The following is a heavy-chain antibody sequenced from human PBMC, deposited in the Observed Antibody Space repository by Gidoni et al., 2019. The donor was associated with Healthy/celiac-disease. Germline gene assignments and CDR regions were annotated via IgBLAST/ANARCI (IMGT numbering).Heavy chain of an antibody. J-gene: IGHJ5*02. CDR3: ASGRVDRSTHQGSRFDT. D-gene: IGHD3-3*01. CDR2: IYHSGST. CDR1: GYSISSGYY. V-gene: IGHV4-38-2*01. Sequence: QVQLQESGPGLVKPSETLSLTCAVSGYSISSGYYWGWIRQPPGKGLEWIGSIYHSGSTYYNPSLKSRVTISVDTSKNQFSLKLSSVTAADTAVYYCASGRVDRSTHQGSRFDTWGQGTLVTVSS.